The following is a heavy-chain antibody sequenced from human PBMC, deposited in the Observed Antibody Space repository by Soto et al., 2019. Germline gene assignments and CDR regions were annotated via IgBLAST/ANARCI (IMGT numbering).Heavy chain of an antibody. CDR3: AREGLLLLPDY. D-gene: IGHD3-22*01. CDR1: GYTITNND. CDR2: ISPYSGKT. V-gene: IGHV1-18*01. J-gene: IGHJ4*02. Sequence: ASVKVSCKTSGYTITNNDVCWVRQTPGQGLEWMGWISPYSGKTNYARKFKGRVTMTTDTSTSTVYMELTSLTSDDTAVYYCAREGLLLLPDYWGQGTLVTVSS.